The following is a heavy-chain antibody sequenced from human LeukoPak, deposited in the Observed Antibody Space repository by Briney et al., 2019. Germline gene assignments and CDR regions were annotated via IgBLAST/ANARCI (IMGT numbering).Heavy chain of an antibody. CDR3: ARYRAQETPPYSEYGMDV. Sequence: ASVTVSCKASGYTFTGYYMHWVRQAPGQGLEWMGRINPNSGGTNYAQKFQGRVTMTRDTSISTAYMELSRLRSDDTAVYYCARYRAQETPPYSEYGMDVWGQGTTVTVSS. CDR2: INPNSGGT. D-gene: IGHD4-11*01. V-gene: IGHV1-2*06. J-gene: IGHJ6*02. CDR1: GYTFTGYY.